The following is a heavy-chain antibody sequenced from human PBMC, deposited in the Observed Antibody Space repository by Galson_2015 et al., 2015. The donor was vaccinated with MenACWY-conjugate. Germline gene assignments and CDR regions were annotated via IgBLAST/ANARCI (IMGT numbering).Heavy chain of an antibody. D-gene: IGHD2-15*01. CDR3: ARQCLSYESLHCRVGGCHSRLSAFDL. CDR1: GDTFSTYA. CDR2: IIPLSLTT. Sequence: SVKVSCKASGDTFSTYAIDWVRQAPGQGLQWMGGIIPLSLTTTYAQKFQDRFTITADESTSKAYMELRGLLSEETAVYYCARQCLSYESLHCRVGGCHSRLSAFDLWGQGTIVTFSS. J-gene: IGHJ3*01. V-gene: IGHV1-69*13.